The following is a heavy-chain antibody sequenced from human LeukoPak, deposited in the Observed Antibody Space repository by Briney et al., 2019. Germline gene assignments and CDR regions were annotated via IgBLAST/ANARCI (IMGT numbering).Heavy chain of an antibody. D-gene: IGHD3-10*01. J-gene: IGHJ4*02. CDR1: GFSVRDNY. CDR3: ARGTFSPQGSYYGH. V-gene: IGHV3-53*01. Sequence: GGSLRLSCAVSGFSVRDNYLNWVRQTPGGGLECVSVLYSGGAAYYAGSVKGRFTISRDTSKNTLSLQMNSPRVEDTALYYCARGTFSPQGSYYGHWGQGTRVTVSS. CDR2: LYSGGAA.